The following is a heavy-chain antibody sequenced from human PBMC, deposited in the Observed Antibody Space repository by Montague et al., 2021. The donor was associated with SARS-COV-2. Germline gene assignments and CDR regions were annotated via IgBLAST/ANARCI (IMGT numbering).Heavy chain of an antibody. CDR3: AKDLYDYVWGSYRSTGACNDY. CDR1: GFTFSSYG. V-gene: IGHV3-30*18. J-gene: IGHJ4*02. CDR2: ISYDGSNK. D-gene: IGHD3-16*02. Sequence: SLRLSCAASGFTFSSYGMHWVRQAPGKGLEWVAVISYDGSNKYYADSVKGRFTISRDNSKNTLYLQMNSLRAEDTAVYYCAKDLYDYVWGSYRSTGACNDYWGQGTLVTVSS.